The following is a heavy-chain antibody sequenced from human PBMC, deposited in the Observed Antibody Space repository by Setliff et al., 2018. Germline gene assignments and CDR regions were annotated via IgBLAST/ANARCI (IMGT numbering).Heavy chain of an antibody. Sequence: PGGSLRLSCTASGFTFRKHALAWVRQAPGKGLQWVSSVSGSGMTRDYTDSVKGRFTISRDNSKNTLYLQMNSLRPEDTAVYYCARTCSGSGCYAGLESWGQGTPVTVSS. D-gene: IGHD2-15*01. CDR3: ARTCSGSGCYAGLES. CDR2: VSGSGMTR. CDR1: GFTFRKHA. V-gene: IGHV3-23*01. J-gene: IGHJ4*02.